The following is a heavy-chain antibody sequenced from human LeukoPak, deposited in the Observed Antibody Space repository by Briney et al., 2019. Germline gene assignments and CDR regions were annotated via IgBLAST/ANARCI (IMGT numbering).Heavy chain of an antibody. J-gene: IGHJ4*02. D-gene: IGHD5-24*01. CDR1: GFTFSSYA. V-gene: IGHV3-30-3*01. CDR2: ISYDGSNK. CDR3: AKAYFDGYNYGSDY. Sequence: PGGSLRLSCAASGFTFSSYAMHWVRQAPGKGLEWVAVISYDGSNKYYADSVKGRFTISRDSSKNTLYLQMNSLRAEDTAVYYCAKAYFDGYNYGSDYWGQGTLVTVSS.